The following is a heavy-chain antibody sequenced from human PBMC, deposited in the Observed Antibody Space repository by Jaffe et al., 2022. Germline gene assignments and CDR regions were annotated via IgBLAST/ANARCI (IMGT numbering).Heavy chain of an antibody. Sequence: EVQLLESGGGLVQPGGSLRLSCAASGFTFSSYAMSWVRQAPGKGLEWVSAISGSGGSTYYADSVKGRFTISRDNSKNTLYLQMNSLRAEDTAVYYCAKDQGTHYGDLQNAFDYWGQGTLVTVSS. CDR3: AKDQGTHYGDLQNAFDY. D-gene: IGHD4-17*01. CDR1: GFTFSSYA. V-gene: IGHV3-23*01. CDR2: ISGSGGST. J-gene: IGHJ4*02.